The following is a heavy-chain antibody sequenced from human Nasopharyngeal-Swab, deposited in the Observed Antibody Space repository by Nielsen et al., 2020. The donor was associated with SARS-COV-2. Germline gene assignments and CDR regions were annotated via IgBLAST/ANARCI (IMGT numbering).Heavy chain of an antibody. D-gene: IGHD6-13*01. Sequence: SETLSLICTVSGGSISSYYWSWIRQPPGKGLEWIGYIYYSGSTNYNPSLKSRVTISVDTSKNQFSLKLSSVTAADTAVYYCARDGMALGMDVWGQGTTVTVSS. J-gene: IGHJ6*02. V-gene: IGHV4-59*13. CDR1: GGSISSYY. CDR2: IYYSGST. CDR3: ARDGMALGMDV.